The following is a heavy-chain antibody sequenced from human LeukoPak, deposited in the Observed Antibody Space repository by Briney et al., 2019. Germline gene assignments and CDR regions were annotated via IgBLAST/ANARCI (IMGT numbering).Heavy chain of an antibody. CDR3: ARDNSVRDEAWWFNP. D-gene: IGHD5-24*01. V-gene: IGHV1-46*01. J-gene: IGHJ5*02. CDR2: ISPSGGST. Sequence: GASVKVSCKAFGYTFTSNYMHWVRQAPGPGPEWMGVISPSGGSTTYAQKLEGRVTLTRDMSTSTDYLELSSLSSEDTAVYYCARDNSVRDEAWWFNPWGQGTLVTVSS. CDR1: GYTFTSNY.